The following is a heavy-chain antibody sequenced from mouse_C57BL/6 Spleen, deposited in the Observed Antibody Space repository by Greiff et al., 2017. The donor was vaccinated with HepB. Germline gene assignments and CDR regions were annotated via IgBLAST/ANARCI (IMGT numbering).Heavy chain of an antibody. CDR2: INPSSGYT. Sequence: VQLQQSGAELAKPGASVKLSCKASGYTFTSYWMHWVKQRPGQGLEWFGYINPSSGYTKYNQKFKDKATLTADKSSSTAYMQLSSLTYEDSAVYDCARIPYYDYDADAMDYWGQGTSVTVAS. CDR1: GYTFTSYW. V-gene: IGHV1-7*01. J-gene: IGHJ4*01. CDR3: ARIPYYDYDADAMDY. D-gene: IGHD2-4*01.